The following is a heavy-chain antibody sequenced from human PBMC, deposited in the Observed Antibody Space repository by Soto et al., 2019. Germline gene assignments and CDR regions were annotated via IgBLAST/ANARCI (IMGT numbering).Heavy chain of an antibody. D-gene: IGHD3-9*01. Sequence: QVQLVQSGAEVKKPGASVKVSCKASGYTFTSYDITWVRQATGQGREWRGWMNPNSGNTGYAQKFQGRVTMTRNTSISTAYMELRSLRSEDTAVYYCARDVYDILTGYPDAFDLWGQGTMVTVSS. CDR3: ARDVYDILTGYPDAFDL. J-gene: IGHJ3*01. V-gene: IGHV1-8*01. CDR1: GYTFTSYD. CDR2: MNPNSGNT.